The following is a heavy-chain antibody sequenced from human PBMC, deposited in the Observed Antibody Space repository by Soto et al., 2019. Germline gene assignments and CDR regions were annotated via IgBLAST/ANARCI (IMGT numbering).Heavy chain of an antibody. CDR1: GYSFTSHW. CDR3: ARFGGSTFSKPQFDY. V-gene: IGHV5-51*01. J-gene: IGHJ4*02. CDR2: IYPGDSDT. D-gene: IGHD2-2*01. Sequence: GASLKISCKGSGYSFTSHWIGWVLQMPGKGLEWMGIIYPGDSDTRYSPSFQGQVTISADKSISTAYLQWSSLKASDTGMYYCARFGGSTFSKPQFDYWGQGTLVTVSS.